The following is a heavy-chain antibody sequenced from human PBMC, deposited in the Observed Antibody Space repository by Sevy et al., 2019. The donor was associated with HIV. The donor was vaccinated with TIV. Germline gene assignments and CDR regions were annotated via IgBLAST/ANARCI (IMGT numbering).Heavy chain of an antibody. V-gene: IGHV1-69*04. J-gene: IGHJ5*01. CDR3: AGEASPRKCSGGTGYSKNWFDS. D-gene: IGHD2-15*01. CDR2: IIPVYGIT. CDR1: GGTFSSYA. Sequence: ASVQVSCKVSGGTFSSYAISWVRQAPGQGLEWMGRIIPVYGITNYAQKFQGRVTITGDKSTSTAYMELSSLRSEDTAGFYCAGEASPRKCSGGTGYSKNWFDSWGQGTLVTVSS.